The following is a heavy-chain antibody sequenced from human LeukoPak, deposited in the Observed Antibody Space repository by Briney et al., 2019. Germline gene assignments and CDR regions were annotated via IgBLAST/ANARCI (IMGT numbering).Heavy chain of an antibody. CDR2: VYTSGNDNT. CDR3: ARGSMIRGFDS. V-gene: IGHV4-4*07. J-gene: IGHJ5*01. CDR1: GGSLFSYY. Sequence: PSETLSLTCTVSGGSLFSYYWSRIRHPAGKGLEWIGRVYTSGNDNTDYNASLKSRVSLSIDKSKSQFSLTLTSVTAADTAVYYCARGSMIRGFDSWGQGIQVIVSS. D-gene: IGHD3-22*01.